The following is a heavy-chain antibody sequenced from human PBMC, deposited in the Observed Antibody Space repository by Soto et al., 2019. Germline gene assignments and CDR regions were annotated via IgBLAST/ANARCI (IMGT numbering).Heavy chain of an antibody. CDR2: IYYSGNT. D-gene: IGHD1-26*01. V-gene: IGHV4-39*01. CDR3: ASVVGAITRFDY. J-gene: IGHJ4*02. CDR1: GGSISSSSYY. Sequence: QLQLQESGPGLVKSSETLSLTCTVSGGSISSSSYYWGWIRQSPGKGLEWIGSIYYSGNTSYNPTLKSRVTIYVDTPKNQFSLKLSSVTAADTAVYYCASVVGAITRFDYWGQGTLVTVSS.